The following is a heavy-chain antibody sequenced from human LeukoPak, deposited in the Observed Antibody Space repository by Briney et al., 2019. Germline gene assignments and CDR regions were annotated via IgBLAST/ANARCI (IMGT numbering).Heavy chain of an antibody. Sequence: SVKVSCKASGGTLSSYAISWVRQAPGQGLEWMGGIIPIFGTANYAQKFQGRVTITADKSTSTAYMELSSLRSEDTAVYYCARTMTTVTTRAFGDAFDIWGQGTMATVSS. CDR1: GGTLSSYA. D-gene: IGHD4-17*01. CDR2: IIPIFGTA. J-gene: IGHJ3*02. V-gene: IGHV1-69*06. CDR3: ARTMTTVTTRAFGDAFDI.